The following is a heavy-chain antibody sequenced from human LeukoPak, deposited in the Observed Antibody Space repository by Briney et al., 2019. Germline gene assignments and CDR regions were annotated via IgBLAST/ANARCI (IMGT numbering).Heavy chain of an antibody. Sequence: ASVKVSCKASGYTFTGYYIHWVRQAPGQGLEWMGWMNPNSGGTNYAQNFQGRVTMTRDTSISTAYMELSRLRSDDTAVYYCARNYYGSGSYSSWGDAFDIWGQGTMVTVSS. CDR3: ARNYYGSGSYSSWGDAFDI. CDR1: GYTFTGYY. D-gene: IGHD3-10*01. V-gene: IGHV1-2*02. J-gene: IGHJ3*02. CDR2: MNPNSGGT.